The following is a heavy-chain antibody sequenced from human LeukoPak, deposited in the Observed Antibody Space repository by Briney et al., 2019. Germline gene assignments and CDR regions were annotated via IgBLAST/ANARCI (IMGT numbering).Heavy chain of an antibody. D-gene: IGHD5-12*01. J-gene: IGHJ3*02. V-gene: IGHV3-30-3*01. CDR1: GFTFSSYA. Sequence: GGSLRLSCAASGFTFSSYAMHWVRQAPGKGLEWVAVIPYDGSNKYYADSVKGRFTISRDNSKNTLYLQMNSLRAEDTAVYYCARTGYSGYDDAFDIWGQGTMVTVSS. CDR2: IPYDGSNK. CDR3: ARTGYSGYDDAFDI.